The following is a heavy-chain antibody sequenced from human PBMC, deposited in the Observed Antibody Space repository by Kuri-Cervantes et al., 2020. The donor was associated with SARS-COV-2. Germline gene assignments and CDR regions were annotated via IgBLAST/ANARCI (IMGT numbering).Heavy chain of an antibody. CDR1: GGSISSSYY. CDR2: IYYSGST. CDR3: AHLEGYYDSSGYYDY. V-gene: IGHV4-61*01. Sequence: SETLSLTCAVSGGSISSSYYWSWIRQPPGKGLEWIGYIYYSGSTNYNPSLKSRVTISVDTSKNQFSLKLSSVTAADTAVYYCAHLEGYYDSSGYYDYWGQGTLVTVSS. J-gene: IGHJ4*02. D-gene: IGHD3-22*01.